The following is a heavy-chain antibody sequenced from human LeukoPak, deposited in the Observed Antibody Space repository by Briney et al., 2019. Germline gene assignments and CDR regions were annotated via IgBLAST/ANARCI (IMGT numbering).Heavy chain of an antibody. CDR2: ISGSGGST. CDR3: AKDRHKWYAFDY. J-gene: IGHJ4*02. CDR1: GFTFSSYA. Sequence: GGSLRLSCAASGFTFSSYAMSCVRQAPGKGLEWVSAISGSGGSTYYADSVKGRFTISRDNSKNTLYLQMNSLRAEDTAVYYCAKDRHKWYAFDYWGQGTLVTVSS. V-gene: IGHV3-23*01. D-gene: IGHD2-15*01.